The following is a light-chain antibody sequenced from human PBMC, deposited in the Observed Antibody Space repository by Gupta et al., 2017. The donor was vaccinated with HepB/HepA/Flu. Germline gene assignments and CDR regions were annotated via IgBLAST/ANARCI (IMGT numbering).Light chain of an antibody. CDR3: QAWDSSTGV. Sequence: SYELTQPPSVSVSPGQTASITCSGDKLGEKYACWYQQKPGQSPVLVIYQDNKRPSGIPERFSGSNSGDTATLTISGTQAMGEADYFCQAWDSSTGVFGTGTKVTVL. CDR1: KLGEKY. J-gene: IGLJ1*01. V-gene: IGLV3-1*01. CDR2: QDN.